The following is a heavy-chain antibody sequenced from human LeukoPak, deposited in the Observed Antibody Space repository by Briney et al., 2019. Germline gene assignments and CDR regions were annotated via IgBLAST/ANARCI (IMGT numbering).Heavy chain of an antibody. D-gene: IGHD5-18*01. CDR3: AKDPASYGSTYYYYGMDV. Sequence: GGSLRLSCAASGFTFDDYAMHWVRQAAGKGLEWVSLISGDGGSTYYADSVKGRFTISRDNSKNSLYLQMNSLRTEDTALYYCAKDPASYGSTYYYYGMDVWGQGTTVTVSS. J-gene: IGHJ6*02. CDR2: ISGDGGST. CDR1: GFTFDDYA. V-gene: IGHV3-43*02.